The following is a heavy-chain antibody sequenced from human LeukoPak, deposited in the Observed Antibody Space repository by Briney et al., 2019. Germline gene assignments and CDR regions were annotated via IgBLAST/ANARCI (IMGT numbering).Heavy chain of an antibody. D-gene: IGHD3-10*01. CDR2: TYYRSKWYN. V-gene: IGHV6-1*01. Sequence: SQTLSLTCAISGDSVSSNSAAWNWIRQSPSRGLEWLGRTYYRSKWYNDYAVSVKSRITINPDTSKNQFSLKLSSVTAADTAVYYCARAHGHYYGSGGYYYYYGMDVWGQGTTVTVSS. J-gene: IGHJ6*02. CDR1: GDSVSSNSAA. CDR3: ARAHGHYYGSGGYYYYYGMDV.